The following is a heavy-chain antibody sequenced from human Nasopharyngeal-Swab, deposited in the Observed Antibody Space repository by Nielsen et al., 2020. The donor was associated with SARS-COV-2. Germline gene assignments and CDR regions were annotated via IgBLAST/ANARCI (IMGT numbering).Heavy chain of an antibody. CDR1: GFTFSSYW. V-gene: IGHV3-7*03. Sequence: GESLKISCAASGFTFSSYWMTWVRQAPGKGLERVANMNPDGSETYYVESVKGRFLISRDNAKNSLYLRMNSLRAEDTAVYYCATTPYDYVLLKRAPDYWGQGMLVTVS. CDR3: ATTPYDYVLLKRAPDY. D-gene: IGHD3-16*01. CDR2: MNPDGSET. J-gene: IGHJ4*02.